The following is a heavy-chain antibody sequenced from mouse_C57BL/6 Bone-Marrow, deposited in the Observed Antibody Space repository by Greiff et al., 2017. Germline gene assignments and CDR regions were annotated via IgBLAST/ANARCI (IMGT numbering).Heavy chain of an antibody. J-gene: IGHJ2*01. CDR3: ARGALYYGSRCDY. CDR1: GFTFSSYT. CDR2: ISGGGGNT. D-gene: IGHD1-1*01. Sequence: EVKLQESGGGLVKPGGSLKLSCAASGFTFSSYTMSWVRQTPEKRLEWVATISGGGGNTYYPDSVKGRFTISRDNAKNTLYRQMSSLRSEDTALYECARGALYYGSRCDYWGQGSALTVSA. V-gene: IGHV5-9*01.